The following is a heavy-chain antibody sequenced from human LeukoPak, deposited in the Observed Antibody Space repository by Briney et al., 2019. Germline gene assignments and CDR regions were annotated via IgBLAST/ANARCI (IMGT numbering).Heavy chain of an antibody. CDR3: AKDRNDHCGGDCSPPNWFDP. Sequence: GGSLRLSCAASGFTFSNYAMNWVRQAPGKGLEWVSAISDSGDKTYYADSVKGRFTIARVNSKSTVYLQLNSLRAEDTAVYYCAKDRNDHCGGDCSPPNWFDPWGQGTLVIVSS. D-gene: IGHD2-21*02. J-gene: IGHJ5*02. CDR1: GFTFSNYA. V-gene: IGHV3-23*01. CDR2: ISDSGDKT.